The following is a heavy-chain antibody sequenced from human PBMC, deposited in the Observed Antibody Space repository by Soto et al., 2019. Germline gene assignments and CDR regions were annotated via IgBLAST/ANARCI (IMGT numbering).Heavy chain of an antibody. J-gene: IGHJ3*01. CDR1: GFTFSSSE. Sequence: EVQLVESGGGLVQPGGSLRLSCAVSGFTFSSSEMYWVRQAPGKGLEWISYIHPSGQPIFYADSVKGRFSISRDNAKNSLFLQLNSLRAEDTAGYDCARRASRWGQGTMVTVSS. CDR3: ARRASR. D-gene: IGHD1-26*01. V-gene: IGHV3-48*03. CDR2: IHPSGQPI.